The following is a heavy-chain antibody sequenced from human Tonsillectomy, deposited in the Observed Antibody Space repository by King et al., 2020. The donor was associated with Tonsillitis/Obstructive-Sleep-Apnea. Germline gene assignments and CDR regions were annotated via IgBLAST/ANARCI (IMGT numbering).Heavy chain of an antibody. CDR2: ISFDGSKK. D-gene: IGHD6-19*01. CDR1: GFNFSTFA. V-gene: IGHV3-30*04. CDR3: ARAFYPDTSGALSAFDY. J-gene: IGHJ4*02. Sequence: VQLVESGGVVVQPGRSLRLSCAASGFNFSTFAIHWVRQAPGKGLDWVAVISFDGSKKYYTDSVKGRFTISRDNSKNTLFLRMNSLRAEDTAVYYCARAFYPDTSGALSAFDYWGQGTLVSVSS.